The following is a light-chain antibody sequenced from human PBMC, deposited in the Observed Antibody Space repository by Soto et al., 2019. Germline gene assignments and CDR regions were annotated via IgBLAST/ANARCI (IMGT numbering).Light chain of an antibody. Sequence: EIVLTQSPATPSLSPGERATLSCRASQSVSSYLAWYQQKPGQAPRLLIYGASSRATGIPDRFSGSGSGTDFTLTISRLEPEDFAVYYCQQYGSSPVTFGQGTRLEI. CDR2: GAS. J-gene: IGKJ5*01. V-gene: IGKV3-20*01. CDR3: QQYGSSPVT. CDR1: QSVSSY.